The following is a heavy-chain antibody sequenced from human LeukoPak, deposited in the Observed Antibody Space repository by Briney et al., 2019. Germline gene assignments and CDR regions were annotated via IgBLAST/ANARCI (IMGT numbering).Heavy chain of an antibody. CDR3: ARVTALYYFMHF. CDR1: GYTFTSYG. D-gene: IGHD5-18*01. Sequence: ASVKVSCKASGYTFTSYGISWVRQAPGQGLEWMGWISTYKGNTNYAQKLQGRVTMTTDTSTSTVYMELRSLRSDDTAVYYCARVTALYYFMHFWGKGATVTVSS. V-gene: IGHV1-18*01. CDR2: ISTYKGNT. J-gene: IGHJ6*03.